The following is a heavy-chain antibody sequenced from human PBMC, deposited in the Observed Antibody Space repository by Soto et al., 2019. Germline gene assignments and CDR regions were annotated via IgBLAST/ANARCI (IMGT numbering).Heavy chain of an antibody. Sequence: QVQLVESGGGVVQPGRSLRLSCAASGFSVNTHVIHWIRQAPGKGLEWVAVLWYDGSREYYADSVKGRFTISRDNSKNMMYLQMDNLRVDYTAVYYCARVPRFDTWYFDYWGQGTLATVSS. CDR1: GFSVNTHV. CDR2: LWYDGSRE. D-gene: IGHD2-2*02. V-gene: IGHV3-33*01. J-gene: IGHJ4*02. CDR3: ARVPRFDTWYFDY.